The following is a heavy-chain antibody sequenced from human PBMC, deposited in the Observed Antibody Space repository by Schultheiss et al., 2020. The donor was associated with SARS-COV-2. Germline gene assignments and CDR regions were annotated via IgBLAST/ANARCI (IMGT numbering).Heavy chain of an antibody. CDR3: ARGPAYYYDSSGYWCGY. CDR1: GFTFSRFA. Sequence: GGSLRLSCSASGFTFSRFAMHWVRQAPGKGLEYVSAISSNGDDTYYADSVRGRFTISRDNAKNSLYLQMNSLRAEDTAVYYCARGPAYYYDSSGYWCGYWGQGTLVTVSS. CDR2: ISSNGDDT. V-gene: IGHV3-64*04. D-gene: IGHD3-22*01. J-gene: IGHJ4*02.